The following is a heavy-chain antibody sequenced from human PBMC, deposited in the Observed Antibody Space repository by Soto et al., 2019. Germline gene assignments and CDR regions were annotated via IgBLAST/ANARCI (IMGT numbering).Heavy chain of an antibody. D-gene: IGHD1-1*01. CDR3: ARDLWVEPELYYYGMDV. CDR1: GGSISSGDYY. V-gene: IGHV4-30-4*01. CDR2: IYYSGST. Sequence: SETLSLTCTVSGGSISSGDYYWSWIRQPPGKGLEWIGYIYYSGSTYYNPSLKSRVTISVDTSKNHFSLRLTSVTAADTAVYYCARDLWVEPELYYYGMDVWGQGTTVTVSS. J-gene: IGHJ6*02.